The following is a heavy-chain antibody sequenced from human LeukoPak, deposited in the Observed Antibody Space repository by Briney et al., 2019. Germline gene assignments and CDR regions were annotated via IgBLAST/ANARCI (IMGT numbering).Heavy chain of an antibody. J-gene: IGHJ5*02. D-gene: IGHD3-3*01. Sequence: GASVNVSCRASGGTFSSYAISWVRQAPGQGLEWMGGIIPIFGTANYAQKFQGRVTITADESTSTAYMELSSLRSEDTAVYYCARKGTIFGVVEDNWFDPWGQGTLVTVSS. CDR2: IIPIFGTA. CDR1: GGTFSSYA. V-gene: IGHV1-69*01. CDR3: ARKGTIFGVVEDNWFDP.